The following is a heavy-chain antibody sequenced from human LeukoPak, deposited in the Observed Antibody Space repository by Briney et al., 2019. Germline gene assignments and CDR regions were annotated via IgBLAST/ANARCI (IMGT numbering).Heavy chain of an antibody. V-gene: IGHV1-2*06. CDR2: INPNSGGT. CDR1: GYTFTGYY. Sequence: GASVKVSCKASGYTFTGYYMHWVRQAPGQGLEWMGRINPNSGGTNYAQKFQGRVTMTRDTSISTAYMELSRLRSDDTAVYYCARGRYVWGSYRSTFDYWGQGTLVTVSS. CDR3: ARGRYVWGSYRSTFDY. J-gene: IGHJ4*02. D-gene: IGHD3-16*02.